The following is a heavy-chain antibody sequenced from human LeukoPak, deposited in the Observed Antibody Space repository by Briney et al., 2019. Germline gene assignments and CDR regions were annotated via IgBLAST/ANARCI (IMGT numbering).Heavy chain of an antibody. CDR1: GYSFTSYW. Sequence: GESLKISCKGSGYSFTSYWIGWVRQMPGKGLEWMGITYPGDSDTRYSPSFQGQVTISADKSISTAYLQWSSLKASDTAMYYCARHPRGYSYGYEDNYFDYWGQGTLVTVSS. V-gene: IGHV5-51*01. CDR2: TYPGDSDT. D-gene: IGHD5-18*01. CDR3: ARHPRGYSYGYEDNYFDY. J-gene: IGHJ4*02.